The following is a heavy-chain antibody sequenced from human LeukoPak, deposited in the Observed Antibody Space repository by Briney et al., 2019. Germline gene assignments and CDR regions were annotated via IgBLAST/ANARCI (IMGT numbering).Heavy chain of an antibody. CDR2: IYYSGST. CDR3: ARDFGAGYYYGSGSYYPY. J-gene: IGHJ4*02. Sequence: PSETLSLTCTVSGGSISSSSYYWCWIRQPPGKGLEWIGSIYYSGSTYYNPSLKSRVTISVDTSKNQFSLKLSSVTAADTAVYYCARDFGAGYYYGSGSYYPYWGQGTLVTVSS. V-gene: IGHV4-39*02. CDR1: GGSISSSSYY. D-gene: IGHD3-10*01.